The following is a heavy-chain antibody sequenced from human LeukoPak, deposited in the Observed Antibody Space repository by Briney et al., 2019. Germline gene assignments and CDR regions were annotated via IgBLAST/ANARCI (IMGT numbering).Heavy chain of an antibody. CDR1: GFTFSSYG. CDR2: IWYDGSNK. J-gene: IGHJ2*01. Sequence: GGSLRLSCAAAGFTFSSYGMHWVRQAPGKGLEWVAVIWYDGSNKDYADSVKGRFTISRDNSKNTLYLQMNSLRAEDTAVYYCARDGFTMIVVGWYFDLWGRGTLVTVSS. CDR3: ARDGFTMIVVGWYFDL. V-gene: IGHV3-33*01. D-gene: IGHD3-22*01.